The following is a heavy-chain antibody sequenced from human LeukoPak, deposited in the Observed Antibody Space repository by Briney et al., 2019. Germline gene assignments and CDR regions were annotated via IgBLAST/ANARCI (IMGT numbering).Heavy chain of an antibody. CDR1: GGSISSYY. CDR3: AAGYSGYDAVDY. CDR2: IYYSGST. V-gene: IGHV4-59*01. Sequence: LETLSLTCTVSGGSISSYYWSWIRQPPGKGLEWIGYIYYSGSTNYNPSLKSRVTISVDTSKNQFSLKLSSVTAADTAVYYCAAGYSGYDAVDYWGQGTLVTVSS. D-gene: IGHD5-12*01. J-gene: IGHJ4*02.